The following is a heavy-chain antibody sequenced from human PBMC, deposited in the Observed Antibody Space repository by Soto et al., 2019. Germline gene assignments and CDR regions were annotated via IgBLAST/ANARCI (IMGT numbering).Heavy chain of an antibody. CDR3: ARELYDFWSGYHNGAFDI. J-gene: IGHJ3*02. CDR2: INPSGGST. D-gene: IGHD3-3*01. Sequence: ASVKVSCKASGYTFTSYYMHWVRQAPGQGLEWMGIINPSGGSTSYAQKFQGRVTMTRDTSTSTVYMELSSLRSEDTAVYYCARELYDFWSGYHNGAFDIWGQGTMVTVSS. CDR1: GYTFTSYY. V-gene: IGHV1-46*01.